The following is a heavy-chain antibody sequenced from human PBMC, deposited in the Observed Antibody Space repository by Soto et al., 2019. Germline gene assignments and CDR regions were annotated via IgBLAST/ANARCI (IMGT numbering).Heavy chain of an antibody. CDR1: GFTFSSYG. CDR2: ISDDGVKK. V-gene: IGHV3-30*18. CDR3: TKDREHQLVRGWFDP. Sequence: QVQLVESGGGVVQPGRSLRLSCAASGFTFSSYGMPSVRQAPGKGLERVALISDDGVKKYYADSVKGRFTISRDNSKNTLFLQVSSLRAEDTAVYYCTKDREHQLVRGWFDPWGQGTLVIVSS. J-gene: IGHJ5*02. D-gene: IGHD6-13*01.